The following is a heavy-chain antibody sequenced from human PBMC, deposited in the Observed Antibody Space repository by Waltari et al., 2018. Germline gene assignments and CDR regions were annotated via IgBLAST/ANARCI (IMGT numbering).Heavy chain of an antibody. CDR3: ARLVWFGAWIDN. D-gene: IGHD3-10*01. J-gene: IGHJ4*02. Sequence: QVQLQESGPGMLRTSEPLSLTCTVPGDSLKTDTYYWGWIRQSPGKGLECLGTIHSSGTTYVPASLEPRVTISVDTFNNRFSLNLRSATAADTAVYFCARLVWFGAWIDNWGQGSLVTVSS. CDR1: GDSLKTDTYY. V-gene: IGHV4-39*01. CDR2: IHSSGTT.